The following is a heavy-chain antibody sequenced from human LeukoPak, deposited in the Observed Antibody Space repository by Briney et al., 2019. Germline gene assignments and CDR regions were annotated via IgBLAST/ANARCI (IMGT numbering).Heavy chain of an antibody. V-gene: IGHV1-69*05. D-gene: IGHD2-2*01. Sequence: ASEKVSCKASGGTFSSYAISWVRQAPGQGLEWMGGIIPIFGTANYAQKFQGRVTITTDESTSTAYMERSSLRSEDTAVYYCARGPSGLGQIVVVPAAMDDYYYYYMDVWGKGTTVTVSS. J-gene: IGHJ6*03. CDR3: ARGPSGLGQIVVVPAAMDDYYYYYMDV. CDR2: IIPIFGTA. CDR1: GGTFSSYA.